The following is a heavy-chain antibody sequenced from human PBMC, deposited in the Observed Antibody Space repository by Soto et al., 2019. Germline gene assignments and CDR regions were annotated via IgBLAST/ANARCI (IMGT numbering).Heavy chain of an antibody. J-gene: IGHJ6*02. D-gene: IGHD3-3*01. V-gene: IGHV1-69*06. CDR1: GGTFSSYA. CDR2: IIPIFGTA. Sequence: VASVKVSCKASGGTFSSYAISWVRQAPGQGLEWMGGIIPIFGTANYAQKFQGRVTITADKSTSTAYMELSSLRSEDTAVYYCARDHRITIFGVAIPSYGMDVWGQGTTVTVSS. CDR3: ARDHRITIFGVAIPSYGMDV.